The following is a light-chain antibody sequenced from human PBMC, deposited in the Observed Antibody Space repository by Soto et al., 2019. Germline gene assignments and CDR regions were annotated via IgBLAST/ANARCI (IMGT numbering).Light chain of an antibody. J-gene: IGKJ1*01. V-gene: IGKV1-39*01. CDR2: TAS. Sequence: DIQMTQSPSSLSASIGDRVTVTCRASQSVSPYLNWYQQRPGKAPKLLIYTASSLHSGVPSRFSGSGSGTDFTLTISSLQPEEVGTYYCQQSINTPWTFGQGTKVEIK. CDR1: QSVSPY. CDR3: QQSINTPWT.